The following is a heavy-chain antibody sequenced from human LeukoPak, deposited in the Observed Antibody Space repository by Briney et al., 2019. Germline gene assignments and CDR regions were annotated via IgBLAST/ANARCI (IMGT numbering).Heavy chain of an antibody. J-gene: IGHJ4*02. CDR2: IWYDGSKT. V-gene: IGHV3-33*01. D-gene: IGHD6-13*01. CDR1: GFIFSTYG. Sequence: PGRSLRLSCAASGFIFSTYGMHWVRQAPGKGLEWVAFIWYDGSKTYYADSVKGRFTISRDNPKNTLYLQVNSLRAEDTAVYYCARGRAPITAAGTHYFDYWGQGTLVTVSS. CDR3: ARGRAPITAAGTHYFDY.